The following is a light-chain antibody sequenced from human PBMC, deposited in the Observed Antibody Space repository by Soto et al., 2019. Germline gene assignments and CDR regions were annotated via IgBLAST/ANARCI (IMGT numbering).Light chain of an antibody. CDR1: QSISSW. CDR3: QQYNSYTPLT. CDR2: KAS. Sequence: EMQVTQGASTLYESGGDRVTITCRASQSISSWLAWYQQKPGKAPKLLIYKASGLESGVPSRFSGSGSGTDFTLTISSLQPDDFATYYCQQYNSYTPLTFGGGTKVDIK. J-gene: IGKJ4*01. V-gene: IGKV1-5*03.